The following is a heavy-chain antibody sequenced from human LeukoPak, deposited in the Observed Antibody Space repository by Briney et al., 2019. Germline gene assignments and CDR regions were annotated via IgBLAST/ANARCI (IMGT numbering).Heavy chain of an antibody. D-gene: IGHD2-2*01. Sequence: GSPLRLSCAASGLTFSSYGMHLVRQAPGKGLEWVAVIWYDGSNKYYADSVKGRFTISRDNSKNTLYLQMNSLRAEDTAVYYCARDPDIVVVPAASNPDYWGQVTLVTVSS. V-gene: IGHV3-33*01. CDR3: ARDPDIVVVPAASNPDY. CDR1: GLTFSSYG. J-gene: IGHJ4*02. CDR2: IWYDGSNK.